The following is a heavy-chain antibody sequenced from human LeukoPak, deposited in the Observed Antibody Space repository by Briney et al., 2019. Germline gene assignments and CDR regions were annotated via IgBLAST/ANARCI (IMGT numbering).Heavy chain of an antibody. J-gene: IGHJ6*03. Sequence: SETLSLTCTVSGGSISTYYWSWIRQPPGKGLEWIGYIYHSGSTNYNPSLKSRVTISVDTSQNQFYLKPSSVTAADTAVYYCARDGYSGSFLKGYYYYYMDVWGKGTTVTVSS. CDR1: GGSISTYY. D-gene: IGHD1-26*01. CDR3: ARDGYSGSFLKGYYYYYMDV. CDR2: IYHSGST. V-gene: IGHV4-59*01.